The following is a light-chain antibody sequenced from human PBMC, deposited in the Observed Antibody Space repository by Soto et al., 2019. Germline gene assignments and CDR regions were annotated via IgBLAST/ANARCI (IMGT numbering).Light chain of an antibody. Sequence: DIQMTQSPSSMSASVGGIVTIPCRASQSISSYLNWYQQKPGKAPKLLIYAASSLQSGVPSRCSGSGSGTDFTLTSSSLQHEDFATYYCQQSYSTLRTFGQGTKVDIK. CDR1: QSISSY. CDR2: AAS. V-gene: IGKV1-39*01. CDR3: QQSYSTLRT. J-gene: IGKJ1*01.